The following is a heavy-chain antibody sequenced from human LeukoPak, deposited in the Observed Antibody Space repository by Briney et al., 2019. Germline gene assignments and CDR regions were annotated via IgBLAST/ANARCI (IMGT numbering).Heavy chain of an antibody. CDR2: ISSSSSYI. J-gene: IGHJ1*01. Sequence: PGGSLRLSCAASGFTFNTYSMNWVRQAPGKGLEWVASISSSSSYIYYADSVKGRFTISRDNAKNSLYLQMNSLRAADTAVYYCATDHPHSSGYRAFQHWGQGTLVTVSS. V-gene: IGHV3-21*01. CDR1: GFTFNTYS. D-gene: IGHD3-22*01. CDR3: ATDHPHSSGYRAFQH.